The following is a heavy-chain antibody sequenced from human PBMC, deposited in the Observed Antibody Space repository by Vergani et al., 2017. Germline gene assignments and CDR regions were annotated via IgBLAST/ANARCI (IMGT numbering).Heavy chain of an antibody. J-gene: IGHJ6*04. Sequence: QVQLQQWGAGLLKPSETLSLTCAVYGGSFSGYYWSWIRQPPGKGLEWIGEINHSGSTNYNPSLKSRVTISVDTSKNQFSLKLSSVTAADTAVYYCARPAKYYYGSGSYYNVGPLDVWGKGTTVTVSS. CDR2: INHSGST. V-gene: IGHV4-34*01. CDR1: GGSFSGYY. CDR3: ARPAKYYYGSGSYYNVGPLDV. D-gene: IGHD3-10*01.